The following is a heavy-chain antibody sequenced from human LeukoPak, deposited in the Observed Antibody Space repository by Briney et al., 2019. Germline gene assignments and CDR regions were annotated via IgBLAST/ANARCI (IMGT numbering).Heavy chain of an antibody. Sequence: PSETLSLTCTVSGGSISSYYWSWIRQPPGKGLEWIGEINHSGSTNYNPSLKSRVTISVDTSKNQFSLKLSSVTAADTAVYYCAGGGDDFWSGYPFDYWGQGTLVTVSS. CDR1: GGSISSYY. D-gene: IGHD3-3*01. CDR3: AGGGDDFWSGYPFDY. V-gene: IGHV4-34*01. CDR2: INHSGST. J-gene: IGHJ4*02.